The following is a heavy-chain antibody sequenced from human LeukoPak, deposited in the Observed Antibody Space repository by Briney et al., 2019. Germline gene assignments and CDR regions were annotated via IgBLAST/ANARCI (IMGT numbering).Heavy chain of an antibody. D-gene: IGHD5-12*01. V-gene: IGHV3-15*01. Sequence: GGSLRLSCAASGFTITNAWMSWVRQAPGKGLEWVGRLKSKTDGGTTDYPAPVKGRFTISRDGSQNTMYLQMNSLRAEDTAVYYCARDRLGLRFPPGARRTYYFDYWGQGTLVTVSS. CDR1: GFTITNAW. CDR3: ARDRLGLRFPPGARRTYYFDY. J-gene: IGHJ4*02. CDR2: LKSKTDGGTT.